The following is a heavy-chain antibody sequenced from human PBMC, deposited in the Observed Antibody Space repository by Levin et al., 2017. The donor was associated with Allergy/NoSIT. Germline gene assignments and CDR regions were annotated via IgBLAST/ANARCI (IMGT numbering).Heavy chain of an antibody. J-gene: IGHJ3*02. CDR1: GYTFTGYY. CDR2: INPNSGGT. CDR3: ARDEYSSSSPNGGAFDI. V-gene: IGHV1-2*02. Sequence: ASVKVSCKASGYTFTGYYMHWVRQAPGQGLEWMGWINPNSGGTNYAQKFQGRVTMTRDTSISTAYMELSRLRSDDTAVYYCARDEYSSSSPNGGAFDIWGQGTMVTVSS. D-gene: IGHD6-6*01.